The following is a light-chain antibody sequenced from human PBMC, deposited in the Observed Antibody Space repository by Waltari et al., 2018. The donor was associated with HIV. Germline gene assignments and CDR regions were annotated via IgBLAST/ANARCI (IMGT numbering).Light chain of an antibody. CDR3: LQYGSSPPSYT. J-gene: IGKJ2*01. Sequence: EIRLTQSHGTLSLSPGEGSPLSCRASQSVSGNYVAWYQQKVGQAPRLLIHGATSRATGIPDRFSGSGSGTEFTLTVSRLESEDFAVYYCLQYGSSPPSYTFGQGTKLEIK. V-gene: IGKV3-20*01. CDR1: QSVSGNY. CDR2: GAT.